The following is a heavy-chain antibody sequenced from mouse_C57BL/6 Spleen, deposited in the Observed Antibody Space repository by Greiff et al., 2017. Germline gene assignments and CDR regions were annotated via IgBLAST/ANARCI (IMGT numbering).Heavy chain of an antibody. D-gene: IGHD1-1*01. V-gene: IGHV1-76*01. Sequence: VQLQQSGAELVRPGASVKLSCKASGYTFTDYYIHWVKQRPGQGLEWIARIYPRSGNTYYNEKFKCKATLTADKSSSTAYMQLSSLTSEDAAVEVCSRPTTVVGNAMDYWGQGTSVTVSS. CDR2: IYPRSGNT. CDR3: SRPTTVVGNAMDY. J-gene: IGHJ4*01. CDR1: GYTFTDYY.